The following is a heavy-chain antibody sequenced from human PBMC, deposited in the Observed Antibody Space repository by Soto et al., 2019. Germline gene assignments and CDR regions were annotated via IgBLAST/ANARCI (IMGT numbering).Heavy chain of an antibody. J-gene: IGHJ6*02. Sequence: QVQLVQSGAEVKKPGSSVKVSCKASGGTFSSYAISWVRQAPGQGLEWMGGIIPIFCTANYAQKFQGRVTITADETTSTAYMELSSLRSEDTAVYYCASSPRGITMVRGVISPYGMDVWGQGTTVTVSS. CDR1: GGTFSSYA. CDR3: ASSPRGITMVRGVISPYGMDV. D-gene: IGHD3-10*01. V-gene: IGHV1-69*01. CDR2: IIPIFCTA.